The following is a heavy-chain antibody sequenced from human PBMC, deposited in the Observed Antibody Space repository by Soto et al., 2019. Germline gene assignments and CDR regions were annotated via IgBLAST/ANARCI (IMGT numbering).Heavy chain of an antibody. V-gene: IGHV3-23*01. Sequence: EVQLLESGGGLVQPGGSLRLSCAASGFTFSSYAMNWVRQAPGKGLEWVSAISGSGRSTYYADSVKGRFTISRDSSKNTLYLQMNSLRAEDTAVYYCAKGNSWSPALVLDIWGQGTMVTVSS. J-gene: IGHJ3*02. D-gene: IGHD1-7*01. CDR2: ISGSGRST. CDR3: AKGNSWSPALVLDI. CDR1: GFTFSSYA.